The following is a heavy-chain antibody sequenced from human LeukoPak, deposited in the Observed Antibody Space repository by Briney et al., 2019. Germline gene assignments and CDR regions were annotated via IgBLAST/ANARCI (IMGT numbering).Heavy chain of an antibody. J-gene: IGHJ4*02. CDR3: ARNSITMVRGVIYPFDY. CDR2: INTNTGNP. V-gene: IGHV7-4-1*02. CDR1: GYTFTSYA. D-gene: IGHD3-10*01. Sequence: ASVKVSCKASGYTFTSYAMNWVRQAPGQGLEWMGWINTNTGNPTYAQGFTGRFVFSLDTSVSTAYLQISSLKAEDTAVYYCARNSITMVRGVIYPFDYWGQGTLVTVSS.